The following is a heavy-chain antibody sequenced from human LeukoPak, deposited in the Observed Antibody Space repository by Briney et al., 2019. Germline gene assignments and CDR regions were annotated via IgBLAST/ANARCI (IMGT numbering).Heavy chain of an antibody. D-gene: IGHD6-6*01. CDR1: GGSFSGYY. CDR2: INHSGST. CDR3: ARAARPVYFDS. J-gene: IGHJ4*02. V-gene: IGHV4-34*01. Sequence: SETLSLTCAVYGGSFSGYYWSWIRQPPGKGLEGIEEINHSGSTNYNPSLKSRRTISVDKSKNQFSLRLSSVTAADTAVYYCARAARPVYFDSWGQGTLVTVSS.